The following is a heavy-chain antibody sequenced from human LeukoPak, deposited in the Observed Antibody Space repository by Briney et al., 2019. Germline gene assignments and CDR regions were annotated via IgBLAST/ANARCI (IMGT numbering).Heavy chain of an antibody. J-gene: IGHJ6*01. CDR1: GYSFDSYW. Sequence: GESLKISCTGSGYSFDSYWIGWVRQMPGKGLEWMGIMHPGDSHSKYNPSFQGQVTMSADKSISTTYLQWSSLKASDTAMYYCAGLAVGATQYSDGMDVWGQGTTVTVPS. CDR2: MHPGDSHS. D-gene: IGHD1-26*01. V-gene: IGHV5-51*01. CDR3: AGLAVGATQYSDGMDV.